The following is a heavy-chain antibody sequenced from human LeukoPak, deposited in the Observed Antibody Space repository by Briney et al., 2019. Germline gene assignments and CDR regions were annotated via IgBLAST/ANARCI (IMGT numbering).Heavy chain of an antibody. V-gene: IGHV1-18*01. CDR1: GYTFTSYG. D-gene: IGHD5-18*01. J-gene: IGHJ4*02. CDR2: ISAYNGNT. CDR3: ARDTTRRGYSYGFGYYFDY. Sequence: GASVKVSCKASGYTFTSYGISWVRQAPGQGLEWMGWISAYNGNTNYAQKLQGRVTMTTDTSTSTAYMELRSLRSDDTAVYYCARDTTRRGYSYGFGYYFDYWGQGTLVTVSS.